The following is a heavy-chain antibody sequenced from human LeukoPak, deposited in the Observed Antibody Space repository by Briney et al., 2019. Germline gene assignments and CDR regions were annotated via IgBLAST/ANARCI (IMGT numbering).Heavy chain of an antibody. CDR3: AKNLPDIWFGELFD. D-gene: IGHD3-10*01. V-gene: IGHV3-30*04. Sequence: GGSLRLSCAASGFTFSTYVMHWVRQAPGKGLEWVSVISYDGSNRYYADSVKGRFTISRDNTKNTLYLQMNSLRTEDTAVYYCAKNLPDIWFGELFDWGQGTLVTVSS. CDR2: ISYDGSNR. CDR1: GFTFSTYV. J-gene: IGHJ4*02.